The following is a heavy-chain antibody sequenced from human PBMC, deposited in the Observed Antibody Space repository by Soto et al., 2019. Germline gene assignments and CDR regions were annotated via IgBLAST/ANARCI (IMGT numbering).Heavy chain of an antibody. J-gene: IGHJ4*02. V-gene: IGHV3-23*01. CDR2: ISGSGGST. D-gene: IGHD5-18*01. CDR1: GFTFSSYA. CDR3: AKGLGSYGYWAY. Sequence: GGSLRLSXAASGFTFSSYAMSWVRQAPGKGLEWVSAISGSGGSTYYADSVKGRFTISRDNSKNTLYLQMNSLRAEDTAVYYCAKGLGSYGYWAYWGQGTLVTVSS.